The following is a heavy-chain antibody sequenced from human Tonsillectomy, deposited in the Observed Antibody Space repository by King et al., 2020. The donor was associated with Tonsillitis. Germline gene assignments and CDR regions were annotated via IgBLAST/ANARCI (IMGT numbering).Heavy chain of an antibody. CDR1: GFTFSNYW. CDR3: VVGTEDD. J-gene: IGHJ4*02. V-gene: IGHV3-74*01. D-gene: IGHD2-21*02. CDR2: INYDGSST. Sequence: VQLVESGGGLVQPGGSLRLSCAASGFTFSNYWVHWVRQAPGQGLVWVSRINYDGSSTNYADSVKGRFTISRENAKNTLYLQMNSLRADDTAVYYCVVGTEDDWGQGTLVTV.